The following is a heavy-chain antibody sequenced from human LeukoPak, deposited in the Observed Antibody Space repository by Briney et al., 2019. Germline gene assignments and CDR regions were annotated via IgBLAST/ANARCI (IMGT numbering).Heavy chain of an antibody. CDR3: ARVGSTDSPHAFDI. D-gene: IGHD3-22*01. CDR2: INSDGRMT. J-gene: IGHJ3*02. CDR1: GFSFSSYC. Sequence: GGSLTLSCAASGFSFSSYCMDWVRQPPGKGLEWVSGINSDGRMTRYAESVKGRFTISRDDAKNTLYLRMNTLRAEDTSVYYCARVGSTDSPHAFDIWGQGTTVTVSS. V-gene: IGHV3-74*01.